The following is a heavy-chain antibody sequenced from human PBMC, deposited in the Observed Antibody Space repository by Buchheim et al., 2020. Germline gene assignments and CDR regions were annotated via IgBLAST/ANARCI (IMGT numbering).Heavy chain of an antibody. V-gene: IGHV3-33*01. CDR1: GFTFSSYG. J-gene: IGHJ5*02. CDR3: ARDSRGYCSSTSCYTTGWFDP. CDR2: IWYDGSNK. D-gene: IGHD2-2*02. Sequence: QVQLVESGGGVVQPGRSLRLSCAASGFTFSSYGMHWVRQAPGKGLEWVAVIWYDGSNKYYADSVKGRFTISRDNPKNTLYLQMNSLRAEETAVYYCARDSRGYCSSTSCYTTGWFDPWGQGTL.